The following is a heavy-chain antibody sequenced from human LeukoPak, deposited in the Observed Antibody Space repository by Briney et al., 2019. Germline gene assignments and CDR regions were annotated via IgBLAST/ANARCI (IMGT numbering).Heavy chain of an antibody. V-gene: IGHV3-30*02. CDR3: TRDRPNYYGSDGHYYRRNGDY. CDR1: GFTFSSYG. Sequence: GGSLRLSCAASGFTFSSYGMHWVRQAPGKGLEWVAFIRYDGSNKYYADSVKGRFTISRDNSKNTLYLQMNSLRAEDTAVYYCTRDRPNYYGSDGHYYRRNGDYWGQGTLVTVSS. CDR2: IRYDGSNK. D-gene: IGHD3-22*01. J-gene: IGHJ4*02.